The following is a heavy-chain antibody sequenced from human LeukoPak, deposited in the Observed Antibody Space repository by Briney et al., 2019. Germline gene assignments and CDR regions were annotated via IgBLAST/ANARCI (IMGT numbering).Heavy chain of an antibody. CDR1: GFTFSSYA. V-gene: IGHV3-23*01. D-gene: IGHD6-13*01. Sequence: GGSLRLSCAASGFTFSSYAMSWVRQAPGKGLEWVSAISSSGRSIYYADSVKGRFTISRDNAKNSLYLQMNSLRAEDTAVYYCAREGVSQHDYWGQGTLVTVSS. J-gene: IGHJ4*02. CDR2: ISSSGRSI. CDR3: AREGVSQHDY.